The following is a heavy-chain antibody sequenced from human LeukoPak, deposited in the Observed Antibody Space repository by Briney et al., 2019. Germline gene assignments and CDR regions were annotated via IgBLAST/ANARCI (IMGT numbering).Heavy chain of an antibody. D-gene: IGHD1-7*01. Sequence: GGSLRLSCAASGFTFSSYWMSWVRQAPGKGLEWVANIKQVGSEKYYVDSVKGRFTISRDNAKNTLYLQMNSLRAEDTAVYYCARVPTSNNWNSETDYWGQGTLVTVSS. CDR3: ARVPTSNNWNSETDY. J-gene: IGHJ4*02. CDR1: GFTFSSYW. V-gene: IGHV3-7*01. CDR2: IKQVGSEK.